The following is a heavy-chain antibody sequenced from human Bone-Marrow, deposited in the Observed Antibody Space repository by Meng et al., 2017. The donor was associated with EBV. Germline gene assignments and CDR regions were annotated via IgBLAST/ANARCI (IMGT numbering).Heavy chain of an antibody. V-gene: IGHV4-39*07. J-gene: IGHJ4*02. CDR1: GGSISSSSYY. CDR2: IYYSGST. CDR3: ASRYGSGSYYFDY. Sequence: QLALPVPGPGLGKPSETLFLTCTVSGGSISSSSYYWGWIRQPPGKGLEWIGSIYYSGSTYYNPSLKSRVTISVDTSKNQFSLKLSSVTAADTAVYYCASRYGSGSYYFDYWGQGTLVTVSS. D-gene: IGHD3-10*01.